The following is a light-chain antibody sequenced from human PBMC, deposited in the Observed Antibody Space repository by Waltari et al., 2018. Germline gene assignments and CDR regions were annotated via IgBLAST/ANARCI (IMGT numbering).Light chain of an antibody. CDR2: GAS. V-gene: IGKV3-20*01. J-gene: IGKJ4*01. Sequence: KQSPGTLSLSPGERATLSCRASQSVTSSYLAWYQQKPGQAPRLLMYGASSRATGIPDRFSGSGSGTDFTLTISRLEPEDFAVYYCQQYGSSPPLTFGGGTKVEIK. CDR1: QSVTSSY. CDR3: QQYGSSPPLT.